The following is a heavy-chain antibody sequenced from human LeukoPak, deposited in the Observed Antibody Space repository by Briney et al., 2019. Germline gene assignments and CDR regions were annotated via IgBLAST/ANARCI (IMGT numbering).Heavy chain of an antibody. CDR2: IYYSGST. J-gene: IGHJ4*02. CDR1: GGSISTYY. CDR3: ARGGGGTAYFDY. V-gene: IGHV4-59*01. Sequence: SETLSLTCTASGGSISTYYWNWIRQPPGKGLEWIGNIYYSGSTKYNPSLKSRITISVDTSKNQFSLKLSSVTAADTAVYYCARGGGGTAYFDYWGQGTLVTVPS. D-gene: IGHD2-21*02.